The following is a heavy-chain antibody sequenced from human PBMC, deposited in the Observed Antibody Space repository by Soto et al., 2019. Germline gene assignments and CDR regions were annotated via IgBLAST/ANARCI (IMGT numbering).Heavy chain of an antibody. V-gene: IGHV4-39*02. J-gene: IGHJ5*02. CDR3: ARPKTIGAAAGKGWFEP. CDR2: VYYSENT. Sequence: SETLSLTCTVSGPSISSSTYYWGWIRQPPGKGLEWIGSVYYSENTYYNPSLKSRVTISVDTSKNLFSLKLTSVTAADTAMYYCARPKTIGAAAGKGWFEPWGQGTLVTVSS. D-gene: IGHD6-13*01. CDR1: GPSISSSTYY.